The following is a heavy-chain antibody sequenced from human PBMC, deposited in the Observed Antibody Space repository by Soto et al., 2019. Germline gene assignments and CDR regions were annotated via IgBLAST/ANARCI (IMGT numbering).Heavy chain of an antibody. V-gene: IGHV3-48*02. D-gene: IGHD2-15*01. CDR2: ISGFGSTI. J-gene: IGHJ4*02. CDR1: GFTFSNYN. Sequence: GGSLRLSCAVSGFTFSNYNMIWVRQAPGKGLEWVSYISGFGSTIYYADSVKGRFTISRDDAKNSLYLQMNNLRDEDTAVYYCARGAVYCSGGSCYSRGPYYFDYWGQGTLVTVSS. CDR3: ARGAVYCSGGSCYSRGPYYFDY.